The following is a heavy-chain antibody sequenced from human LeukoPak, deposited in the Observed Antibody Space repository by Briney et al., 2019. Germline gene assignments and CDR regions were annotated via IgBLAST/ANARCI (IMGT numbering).Heavy chain of an antibody. CDR2: IYYSGST. CDR3: ASDSSSAINDAFDI. CDR1: GGSISSGGYY. J-gene: IGHJ3*02. D-gene: IGHD6-13*01. Sequence: SETLSLTCTVSGGSISSGGYYWSWIRQPPGKGLEWIGYIYYSGSTNYNPSLKNRVTISVDTAKNQFSLKLSSVTAADTAVYYCASDSSSAINDAFDIWGQGTMVTVSS. V-gene: IGHV4-61*08.